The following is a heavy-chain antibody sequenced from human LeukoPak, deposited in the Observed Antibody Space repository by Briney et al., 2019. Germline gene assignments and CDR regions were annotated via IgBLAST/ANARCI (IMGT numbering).Heavy chain of an antibody. CDR2: ISTNSDIR. Sequence: GASVKVSCKASGYTFTNYGISWVRQAPGQGLEWMGWISTNSDIRTYAQTLQGRFTMTTDTATTTAYMELNNLTFDDTAVYYCARDWDAMNNCFDHWGQGTPVTVSS. CDR3: ARDWDAMNNCFDH. D-gene: IGHD1-26*01. J-gene: IGHJ5*02. V-gene: IGHV1-18*01. CDR1: GYTFTNYG.